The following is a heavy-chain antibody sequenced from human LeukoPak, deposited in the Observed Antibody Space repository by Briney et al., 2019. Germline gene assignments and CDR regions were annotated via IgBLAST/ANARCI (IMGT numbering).Heavy chain of an antibody. Sequence: TGGSLRLSCAASGFTFSNYSLHWVRQAPGKGLEWVAVISYDGNNKYYADSVKGRFTISRDNSKNTLYLQMNSLRAEDTAVYYCARDRGADTLTAYSSGDYWGQGTLVTVSS. J-gene: IGHJ4*02. CDR1: GFTFSNYS. V-gene: IGHV3-30-3*01. CDR2: ISYDGNNK. CDR3: ARDRGADTLTAYSSGDY. D-gene: IGHD3-9*01.